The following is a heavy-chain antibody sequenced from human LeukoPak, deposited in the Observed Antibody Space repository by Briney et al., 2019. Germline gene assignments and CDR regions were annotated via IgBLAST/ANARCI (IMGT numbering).Heavy chain of an antibody. CDR2: IKQDGSEK. CDR3: ARDVPAAEWNPDAFDI. J-gene: IGHJ3*02. CDR1: GFTFSSYW. V-gene: IGHV3-7*01. D-gene: IGHD6-13*01. Sequence: PGGSLRLSCAASGFTFSSYWMSWVRQAPGKGLEWVANIKQDGSEKYYVDSVKGRFTISRDNAKNSLYLQMNSLRAEDTAVYYCARDVPAAEWNPDAFDIWGQGTMVTVSS.